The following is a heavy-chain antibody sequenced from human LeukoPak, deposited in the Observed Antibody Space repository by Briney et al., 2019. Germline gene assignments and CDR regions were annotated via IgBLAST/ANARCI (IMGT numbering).Heavy chain of an antibody. Sequence: GGSPRLSCAASGFTFSSHGMSWVRQAPGKGLEWVSGIVGGAGGTYYADSVKGRFTISRDNSKNTLYLQMNSLRAEDTAVYYCAHGSMYQLDYWGQGTLVTVSS. V-gene: IGHV3-23*01. CDR2: IVGGAGGT. CDR3: AHGSMYQLDY. D-gene: IGHD2-2*01. J-gene: IGHJ4*02. CDR1: GFTFSSHG.